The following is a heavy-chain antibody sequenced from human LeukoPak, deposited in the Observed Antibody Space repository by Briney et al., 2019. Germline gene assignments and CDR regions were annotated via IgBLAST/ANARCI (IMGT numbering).Heavy chain of an antibody. Sequence: SETLSLTCAVYVDSFSNYYWVWIRQPPGKGLEWIGTIYYSGTTYYNPSLKSRVTISVDTSKNQFSLRLSSVTAADTAVYYCAREVDAAAAYNWFDPWGQGTLVTVSS. D-gene: IGHD2-2*01. CDR3: AREVDAAAAYNWFDP. J-gene: IGHJ5*02. CDR1: VDSFSNYY. V-gene: IGHV4-39*07. CDR2: IYYSGTT.